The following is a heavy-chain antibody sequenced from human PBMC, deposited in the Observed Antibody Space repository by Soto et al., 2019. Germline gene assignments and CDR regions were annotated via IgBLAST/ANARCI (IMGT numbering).Heavy chain of an antibody. J-gene: IGHJ4*02. Sequence: GGSLRLSCAASGFTFSSYSMNWVRQAPGKGLEWVSYISSSGNIHYADSVKGRFTISRDNGKNFLYLQMNSLRAEDTAVYYCAREVGGILGYWGQGTLVTVSS. CDR1: GFTFSSYS. CDR3: AREVGGILGY. D-gene: IGHD3-16*01. CDR2: ISSSGNI. V-gene: IGHV3-48*01.